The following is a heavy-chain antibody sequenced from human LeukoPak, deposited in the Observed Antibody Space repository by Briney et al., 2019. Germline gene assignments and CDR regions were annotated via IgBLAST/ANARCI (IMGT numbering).Heavy chain of an antibody. CDR2: ISSSGSTI. D-gene: IGHD3-10*01. CDR1: GFTFSDYY. V-gene: IGHV3-11*01. CDR3: ARDPGYNWFDP. Sequence: GGSLRLSCAASGFTFSDYYMSWIRQAPGKRLEWVSYISSSGSTIYYADAVKGRFTISRDNAKNSLYLQMNSLRAEDTAVYYCARDPGYNWFDPWGQGTLVTVSS. J-gene: IGHJ5*02.